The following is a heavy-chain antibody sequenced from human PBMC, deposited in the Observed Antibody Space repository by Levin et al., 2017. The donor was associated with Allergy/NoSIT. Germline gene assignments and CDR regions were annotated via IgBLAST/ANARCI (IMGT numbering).Heavy chain of an antibody. J-gene: IGHJ4*02. V-gene: IGHV3-23*01. CDR3: AHSSGYKFDSVDHYFDS. CDR1: GFTFSRSA. CDR2: ISGGSESV. Sequence: GGSLRLSCAASGFTFSRSAMGWVRQAPGKGLEWVSGISGGSESVYYSESVKGRFTISRDNSKNTLSLQMNSLRGEDTALYYCAHSSGYKFDSVDHYFDSWGQGTLVTVSS. D-gene: IGHD3-22*01.